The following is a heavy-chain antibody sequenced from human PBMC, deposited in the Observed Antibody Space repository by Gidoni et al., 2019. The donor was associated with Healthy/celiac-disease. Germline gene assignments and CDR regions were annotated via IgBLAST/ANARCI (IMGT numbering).Heavy chain of an antibody. D-gene: IGHD1-26*01. Sequence: QVQLVQSGAEVKKPGASVTVSCKVSGYTLTELSMHWVRQAPGKGLEWMGGFDPEDGETIYAQKFQGRVTMTEDTSTDTAYMELSSLRSEDTAVYYCATVPFLVGATMGWFDPWGQGTLVTVSS. CDR3: ATVPFLVGATMGWFDP. CDR2: FDPEDGET. CDR1: GYTLTELS. V-gene: IGHV1-24*01. J-gene: IGHJ5*02.